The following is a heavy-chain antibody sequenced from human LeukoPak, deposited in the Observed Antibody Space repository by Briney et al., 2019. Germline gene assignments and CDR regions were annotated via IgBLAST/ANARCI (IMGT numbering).Heavy chain of an antibody. D-gene: IGHD3-22*01. CDR1: GYTFTSYA. CDR2: INAGNGNT. Sequence: GASVKVSCKASGYTFTSYAMHWVRQAPGQRLEWMGWINAGNGNTKHSQKFQGRVTITRDTSASTAYMELSSLRSEDTAVYYCARCYYDSSGYYTPDPWGQGTLVTVSS. CDR3: ARCYYDSSGYYTPDP. J-gene: IGHJ5*02. V-gene: IGHV1-3*01.